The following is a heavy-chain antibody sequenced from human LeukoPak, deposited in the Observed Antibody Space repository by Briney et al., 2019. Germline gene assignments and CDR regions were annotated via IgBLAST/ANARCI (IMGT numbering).Heavy chain of an antibody. CDR2: INTDGSST. Sequence: GGSLRLSCAASGFTFSNYWMHWVRQAPGKGLVWVSRINTDGSSTSYVDSVKGRFTISRDNAKNTLYLQMNSVRAEDTAIYYCAKGPFSYYDASGYNYFESWGQGTLVTVSS. V-gene: IGHV3-74*01. CDR1: GFTFSNYW. D-gene: IGHD3-22*01. J-gene: IGHJ4*02. CDR3: AKGPFSYYDASGYNYFES.